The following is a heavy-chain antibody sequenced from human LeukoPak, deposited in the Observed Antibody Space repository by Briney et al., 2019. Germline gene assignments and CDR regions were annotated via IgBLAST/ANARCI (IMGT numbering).Heavy chain of an antibody. CDR2: ISGSGGST. D-gene: IGHD2-2*01. CDR1: GFTFSSYA. CDR3: AKPASSVVPAAINIWFDP. Sequence: GGSLRLSCAASGFTFSSYAMSWVRQAPGKGLEWVSAISGSGGSTYYADSVKGRFTISRDNSKNTLYLQMNSLRAEDRAVYYCAKPASSVVPAAINIWFDPWGQGTLVTVSS. J-gene: IGHJ5*02. V-gene: IGHV3-23*01.